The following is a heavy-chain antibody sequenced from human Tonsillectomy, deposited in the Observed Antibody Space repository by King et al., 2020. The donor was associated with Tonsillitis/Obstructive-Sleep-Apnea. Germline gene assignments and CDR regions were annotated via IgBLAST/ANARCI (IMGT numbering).Heavy chain of an antibody. CDR1: GFSLNTGGVG. Sequence: TLKESGPTLVKPTQTLTLTCTFSGFSLNTGGVGVGWIRQPPGKALEWLALIYWDDDKHYSPSLKSRLTITKDTSKNQVVLTMTNMDPVYTATYYCAHGITTGFDYWGQDTWSPSPQ. CDR2: IYWDDDK. V-gene: IGHV2-5*02. CDR3: AHGITTGFDY. D-gene: IGHD3-10*01. J-gene: IGHJ4*01.